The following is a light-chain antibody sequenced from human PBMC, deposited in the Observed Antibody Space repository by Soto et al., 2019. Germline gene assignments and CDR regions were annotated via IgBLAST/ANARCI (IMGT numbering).Light chain of an antibody. J-gene: IGKJ4*01. CDR1: QTVRNNY. V-gene: IGKV3-20*01. CDR3: QQTRSYPST. CDR2: DAS. Sequence: EFVLTQSPGTLSLYTGERETLSCSASQTVRNNYLAWYQQKPGQAPRLLIYDASSRATGIPDRFSGGGSGTDFTLTISSLQAEDFATYYCQQTRSYPSTFGGGTKVDI.